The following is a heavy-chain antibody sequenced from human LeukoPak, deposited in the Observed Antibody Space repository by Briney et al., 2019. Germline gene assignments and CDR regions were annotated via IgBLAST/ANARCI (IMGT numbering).Heavy chain of an antibody. CDR1: GYTFTVYY. D-gene: IGHD3-10*01. Sequence: GASVKVSCKASGYTFTVYYMHWVRQAPGQGLEWMGRINPNSGDTKYAQNFQGRVTMTRDTSIDTAYMDLSRLRSDDTAVYYCARVGFERPRSSIIVVRGVIRPNAFDLWGQGTMVTVSS. CDR3: ARVGFERPRSSIIVVRGVIRPNAFDL. V-gene: IGHV1-2*02. CDR2: INPNSGDT. J-gene: IGHJ3*01.